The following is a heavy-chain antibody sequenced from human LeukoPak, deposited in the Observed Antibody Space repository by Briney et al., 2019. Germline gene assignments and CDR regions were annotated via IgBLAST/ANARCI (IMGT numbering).Heavy chain of an antibody. J-gene: IGHJ3*02. CDR1: GFTFSSYA. D-gene: IGHD2-15*01. CDR2: ISGSGGST. CDR3: ATRELLLPDAFDI. Sequence: GGSLRLSCAASGFTFSSYAMSWARQAPGKGLEWVSAISGSGGSTYYADSVKGRFTISRDNSKNTLYLQMNSLRAGDTAVYYCATRELLLPDAFDIWGQGTMVTVSS. V-gene: IGHV3-23*01.